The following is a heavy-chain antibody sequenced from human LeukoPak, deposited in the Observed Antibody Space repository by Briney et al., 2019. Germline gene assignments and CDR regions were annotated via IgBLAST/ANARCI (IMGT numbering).Heavy chain of an antibody. Sequence: ASVKVSCKASGYTFTSYGISWVRQAPGQGLERMGWISAYNGNTNYAQKLQGRVTMTTDTSTSTAYMELRSLRSDDTAVYYCARVPNRYSSGWGVFDYWGQGTLVTVSS. CDR1: GYTFTSYG. V-gene: IGHV1-18*01. CDR3: ARVPNRYSSGWGVFDY. D-gene: IGHD6-19*01. J-gene: IGHJ4*02. CDR2: ISAYNGNT.